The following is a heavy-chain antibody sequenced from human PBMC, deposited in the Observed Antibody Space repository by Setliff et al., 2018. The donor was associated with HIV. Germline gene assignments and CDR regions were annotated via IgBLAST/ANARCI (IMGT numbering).Heavy chain of an antibody. Sequence: GASVKVSCKASGSTFSTHSISWVRQAPGQGLEWMGGIIPIFGTTNYARKFQGRVTISADDSTSTAYMDLNDLRSEDTAVYYCARESGICGGDCHYAFDMWGHGTRVTVSS. V-gene: IGHV1-69*13. CDR3: ARESGICGGDCHYAFDM. D-gene: IGHD2-21*02. CDR1: GSTFSTHS. CDR2: IIPIFGTT. J-gene: IGHJ3*02.